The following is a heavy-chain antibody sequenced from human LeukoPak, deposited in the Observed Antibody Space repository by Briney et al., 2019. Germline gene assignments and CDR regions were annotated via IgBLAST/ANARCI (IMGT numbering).Heavy chain of an antibody. CDR2: LYTSGST. CDR3: AREYYDSSTSCYTAFDI. Sequence: PSQTLSLTCTVSGGSISSDYYYWNWIRQPAGKGLEWIGRLYTSGSTYYNPSLKSRLTISVDTSKNQFSLKLISVTAADTAVYYCAREYYDSSTSCYTAFDIWGQGTMVAVSS. CDR1: GGSISSDYYY. V-gene: IGHV4-61*02. D-gene: IGHD3-22*01. J-gene: IGHJ3*02.